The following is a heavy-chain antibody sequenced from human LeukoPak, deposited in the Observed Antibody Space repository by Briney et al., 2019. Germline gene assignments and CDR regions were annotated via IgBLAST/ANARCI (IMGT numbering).Heavy chain of an antibody. Sequence: KPGGSLRLSCAASGFTFSDYYMSWIRQAPGKGLEWVSYISSSGSTTYNADSVKGRFTISRDNAKDSLYLQMNSLRAEDTAVYYCARFWGYDNSGYLRAALVYWGQGTLVTVSS. V-gene: IGHV3-11*04. CDR1: GFTFSDYY. J-gene: IGHJ4*02. CDR3: ARFWGYDNSGYLRAALVY. CDR2: ISSSGSTT. D-gene: IGHD3-22*01.